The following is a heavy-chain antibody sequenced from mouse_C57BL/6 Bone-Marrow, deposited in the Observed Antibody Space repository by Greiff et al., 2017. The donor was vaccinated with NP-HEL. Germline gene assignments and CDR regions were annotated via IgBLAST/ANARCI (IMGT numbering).Heavy chain of an antibody. CDR3: TRALTGAGTHLFDY. J-gene: IGHJ2*01. V-gene: IGHV5-2*01. CDR2: INSDGGST. Sequence: EVKLMESGGGLVQPGESLKLSCESNQYEFPSHDMSWVRKTPEKRLELVAAINSDGGSTYYPDTMERRFIISRDNTKKTLYLQMSSLRSEDTALYYCTRALTGAGTHLFDYWGQGTTLTVSS. D-gene: IGHD4-1*01. CDR1: QYEFPSHD.